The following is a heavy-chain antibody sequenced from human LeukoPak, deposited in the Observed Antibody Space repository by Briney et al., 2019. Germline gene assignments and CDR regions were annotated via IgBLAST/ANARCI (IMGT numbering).Heavy chain of an antibody. V-gene: IGHV3-33*01. J-gene: IGHJ4*02. Sequence: GRSLRLSCAASGFTFSSFGMHWVRQAPGKGLEWVAVIWYDGSNKDYADSVKGRFTISRDNSKNTLYLQMNSLRGEDTAVYYCARDGAVAGLGKFDYWGQGTLVTVSS. CDR3: ARDGAVAGLGKFDY. CDR2: IWYDGSNK. D-gene: IGHD6-19*01. CDR1: GFTFSSFG.